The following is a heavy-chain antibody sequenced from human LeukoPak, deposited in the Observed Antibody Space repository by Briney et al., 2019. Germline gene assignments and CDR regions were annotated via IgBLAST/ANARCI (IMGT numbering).Heavy chain of an antibody. V-gene: IGHV4-59*08. Sequence: PSETLSLTCTVSGGSLSTYYWSWLRRPPGKGLEWVGYVYFTGSPKYNPSLKTRVTISQDTSKNQFSLNLRSVTAADTAVYYCARHEEWELDLSYFDYWGQGTLVTVSS. CDR3: ARHEEWELDLSYFDY. D-gene: IGHD1-26*01. CDR1: GGSLSTYY. CDR2: VYFTGSP. J-gene: IGHJ4*02.